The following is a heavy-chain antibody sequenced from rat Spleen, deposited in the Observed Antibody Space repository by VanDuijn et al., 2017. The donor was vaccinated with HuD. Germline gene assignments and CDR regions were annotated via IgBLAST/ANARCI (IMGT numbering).Heavy chain of an antibody. Sequence: EVQLVETGGSLVQPGKSLKLTCATSGFSFTSAWMHWVRQSPEKQLEWVAQIKAKSKNYATYYAESVKGRFTISRDDSKSSIYLQMNSLKEEDTAIYYCIWDYKNWFPYWGQGTLVTVSS. J-gene: IGHJ3*01. CDR3: IWDYKNWFPY. V-gene: IGHV6-8*01. CDR2: IKAKSKNYAT. CDR1: GFSFTSAW. D-gene: IGHD1-2*01.